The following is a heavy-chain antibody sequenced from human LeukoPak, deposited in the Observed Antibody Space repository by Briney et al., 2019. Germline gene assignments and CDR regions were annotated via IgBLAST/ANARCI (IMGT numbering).Heavy chain of an antibody. CDR3: ARDKVPGDY. CDR1: VGSINGYY. D-gene: IGHD1-1*01. CDR2: IYYSGAT. V-gene: IGHV4-59*01. Sequence: SETLSLTCTVSVGSINGYYGNWIRQPPGKGLEWIAYIYYSGATDYNPSLKSRVTTSVDASKNQFSLKLSSVTAADTAVYYCARDKVPGDYWGRGTLVTVSS. J-gene: IGHJ4*02.